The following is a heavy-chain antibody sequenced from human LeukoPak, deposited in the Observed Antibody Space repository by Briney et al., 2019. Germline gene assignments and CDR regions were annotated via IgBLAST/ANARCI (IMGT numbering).Heavy chain of an antibody. V-gene: IGHV4-34*01. Sequence: SETLSLTCAVYGGSFSGYYWSWIRQPQGRGWSGLGEINHSGSTNYNPSLKSRVTISVDTSKNQFSLKLSSVTAADTAVYYCARRGRGQQLVRDYWGQGTQVTVSS. J-gene: IGHJ4*02. CDR2: INHSGST. CDR3: ARRGRGQQLVRDY. CDR1: GGSFSGYY. D-gene: IGHD6-13*01.